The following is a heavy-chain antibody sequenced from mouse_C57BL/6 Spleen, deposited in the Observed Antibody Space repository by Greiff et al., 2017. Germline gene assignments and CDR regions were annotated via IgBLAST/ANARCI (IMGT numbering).Heavy chain of an antibody. CDR1: GYTFTGYW. CDR2: ILPGSGST. CDR3: ARAYYGSIFDY. D-gene: IGHD1-1*01. Sequence: ESGAELMKPGASVKLSCKATGYTFTGYWIEWVKQRPGHGLEWIGEILPGSGSTNYNEKFKGKATFTADKSSNTAYMQLSSLTTEDSAIYYCARAYYGSIFDYWGQGTTLTVSS. V-gene: IGHV1-9*01. J-gene: IGHJ2*01.